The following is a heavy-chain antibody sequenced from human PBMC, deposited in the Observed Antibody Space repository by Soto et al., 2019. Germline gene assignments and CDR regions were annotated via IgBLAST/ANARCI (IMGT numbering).Heavy chain of an antibody. J-gene: IGHJ6*02. CDR3: AREPSYDFWSGYSPYGMDV. CDR1: GGTFSSYG. D-gene: IGHD3-3*01. V-gene: IGHV1-46*01. CDR2: INPSGGST. Sequence: ASVKVSCKASGGTFSSYGISWVRQAPGQGLEWMGIINPSGGSTSYAQKFQGRVTMTRDTSTSTVYMELSSLRSEDTAVYYCAREPSYDFWSGYSPYGMDVWGQGTTVTVSS.